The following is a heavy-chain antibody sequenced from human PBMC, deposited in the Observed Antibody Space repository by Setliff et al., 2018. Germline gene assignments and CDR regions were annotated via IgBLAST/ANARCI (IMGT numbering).Heavy chain of an antibody. Sequence: SETLSLTCTVSGGSISSGGYYWSWIRQHPGKGLEWIGYIYYSGSTYYNPSLKSRVTISVDTSKNQFSLKLSSVTAADTAVYYCARGFGYYDFWSGLPHNWFDPWGQGTLVTVSS. CDR3: ARGFGYYDFWSGLPHNWFDP. CDR1: GGSISSGGYY. D-gene: IGHD3-3*01. CDR2: IYYSGST. V-gene: IGHV4-31*03. J-gene: IGHJ5*02.